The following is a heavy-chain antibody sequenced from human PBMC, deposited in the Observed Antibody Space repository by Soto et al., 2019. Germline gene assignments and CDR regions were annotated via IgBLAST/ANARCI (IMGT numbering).Heavy chain of an antibody. CDR1: GGTFSTYS. D-gene: IGHD3-3*01. V-gene: IGHV1-69*12. CDR2: IIPMLGKT. J-gene: IGHJ6*02. Sequence: QVQLVQSGAEVKKPGSSVKVSCKASGGTFSTYSISWVRQAPGQGLEWMGGIIPMLGKTNYAQKFQGRVTITADESPSTASMDLSSLRSDDTAVYYCAKDILEWLFGSGDYYYYGMDVWGQGTTVTVSS. CDR3: AKDILEWLFGSGDYYYYGMDV.